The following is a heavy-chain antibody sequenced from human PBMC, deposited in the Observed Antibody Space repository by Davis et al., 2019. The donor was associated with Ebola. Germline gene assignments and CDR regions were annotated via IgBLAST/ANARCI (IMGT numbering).Heavy chain of an antibody. V-gene: IGHV3-9*01. J-gene: IGHJ6*02. CDR1: GFTFDDYA. CDR3: AKGGKFLTPYYYYGMDV. Sequence: SLKISCAASGFTFDDYAMHWVRQAPGKGLEWVSGISWNSGSIGYADSVKGRFTISRDNAKNSLYLQMNSLRAEDTALYYCAKGGKFLTPYYYYGMDVWGQGTTVTVSS. CDR2: ISWNSGSI.